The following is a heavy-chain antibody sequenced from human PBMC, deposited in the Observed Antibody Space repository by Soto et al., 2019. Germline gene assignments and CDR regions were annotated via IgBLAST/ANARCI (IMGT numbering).Heavy chain of an antibody. CDR3: ARTLYSSSSSQYYYYGMDV. CDR2: IYPGDSDT. J-gene: IGHJ6*02. V-gene: IGHV5-51*01. CDR1: GYSFTSYW. D-gene: IGHD6-13*01. Sequence: GESLKISCEGSGYSFTSYWMGWVRQMPGKGLEWMGIIYPGDSDTRYSPSFQGQVTISADKSISTAYLQWSSLKASDTAMYYCARTLYSSSSSQYYYYGMDVWGQGTTVTVSS.